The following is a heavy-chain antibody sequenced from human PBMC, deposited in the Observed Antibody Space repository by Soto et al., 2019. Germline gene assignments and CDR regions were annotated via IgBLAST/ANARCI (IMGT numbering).Heavy chain of an antibody. V-gene: IGHV4-59*01. D-gene: IGHD2-21*02. CDR3: AREMTAIQNWFDP. CDR2: IYYSGST. J-gene: IGHJ5*02. CDR1: GGSISSYY. Sequence: SETLSLTCTVSGGSISSYYWSWIRQPPGKGLEWIGYIYYSGSTNYNPSLKSRVTISVDTSKNQFSLKLSSVTAADTAVYYCAREMTAIQNWFDPWGQGTLVTV.